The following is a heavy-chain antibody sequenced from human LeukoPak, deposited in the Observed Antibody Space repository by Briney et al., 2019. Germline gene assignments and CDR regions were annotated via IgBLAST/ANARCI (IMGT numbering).Heavy chain of an antibody. D-gene: IGHD5-12*01. CDR1: GFTFSSYA. Sequence: TGGSLRLSCAASGFTFSSYAMSWVRQAPGKGLEWVSAISGSGGSTYYTDSVKGRFTISRDNSKNTLYLQMNSLRAEDTAIYYCAKDSGGGGYWGQGTLVTVSS. CDR2: ISGSGGST. J-gene: IGHJ4*02. CDR3: AKDSGGGGY. V-gene: IGHV3-23*01.